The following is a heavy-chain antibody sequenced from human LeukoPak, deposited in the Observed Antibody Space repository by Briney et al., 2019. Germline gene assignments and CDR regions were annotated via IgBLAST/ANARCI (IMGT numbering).Heavy chain of an antibody. CDR3: ARTDYCGGDCYRYYYGMDV. CDR1: GFPFSSYW. Sequence: GGSLRLSCVASGFPFSSYWMTWVRQAPGKGLEWVANIKQDGSKKSYVDSVKGRFTISRDNAKNSLYLQMNSLRAEDTAVYYCARTDYCGGDCYRYYYGMDVWGQGTTVTVSS. D-gene: IGHD2-21*02. J-gene: IGHJ6*02. V-gene: IGHV3-7*01. CDR2: IKQDGSKK.